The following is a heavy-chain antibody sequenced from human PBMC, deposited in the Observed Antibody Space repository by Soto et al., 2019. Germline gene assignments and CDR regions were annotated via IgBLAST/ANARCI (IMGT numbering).Heavy chain of an antibody. Sequence: QVQLVQSGAEVKKPGSSVKVSCKASGGTFSSYAISWVRQAPGQGLEWMGGIIPIFGTAHYAQKFQGRVTITADESTSTAYMELSSLRSEDTAGYFCARGYSGYDALDYWGQGTLVTGSS. V-gene: IGHV1-69*12. J-gene: IGHJ4*02. CDR1: GGTFSSYA. CDR3: ARGYSGYDALDY. D-gene: IGHD5-12*01. CDR2: IIPIFGTA.